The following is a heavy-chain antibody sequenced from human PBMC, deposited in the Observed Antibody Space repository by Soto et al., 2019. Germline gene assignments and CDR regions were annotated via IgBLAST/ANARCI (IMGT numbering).Heavy chain of an antibody. D-gene: IGHD4-17*01. CDR1: GFTFDDYA. Sequence: EVQLVESGGGLVQPGRSLRLSCAASGFTFDDYAMHWVRQAPGKGLEWVSGISWNSGSIGYADSVKGRFTISRDNAKNSLYLQMNSLRAEDTDLYYCAKDTTVTFYWGQGTLVTVSS. V-gene: IGHV3-9*01. J-gene: IGHJ4*02. CDR2: ISWNSGSI. CDR3: AKDTTVTFY.